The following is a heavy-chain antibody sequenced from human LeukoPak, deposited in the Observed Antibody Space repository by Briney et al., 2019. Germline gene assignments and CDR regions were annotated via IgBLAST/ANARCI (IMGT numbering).Heavy chain of an antibody. V-gene: IGHV3-48*03. D-gene: IGHD6-19*01. J-gene: IGHJ4*02. CDR1: GFTFSSYA. CDR3: ARLYSSGWDHNFDY. CDR2: ISSSGSTI. Sequence: PGASLRLSCAASGFTFSSYAMNWVRQAPGKGLEWVSYISSSGSTIYYADSVKGRFTISRDNAKNSLYLQMNSLRAEDTAVYYCARLYSSGWDHNFDYWGQGTLVTVSS.